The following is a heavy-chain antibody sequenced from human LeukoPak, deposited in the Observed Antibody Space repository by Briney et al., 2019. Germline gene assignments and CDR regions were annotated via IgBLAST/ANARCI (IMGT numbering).Heavy chain of an antibody. CDR2: INPGGGNT. CDR3: ARIRDGYNDAYDI. Sequence: ASVKVSCKASGYTFTNYYIHWVRQAPGQGLEWMGSINPGGGNTNYAQNFQGRVTMTRDTSASTVYMQLSSLRSEDTAMYYCARIRDGYNDAYDIWGQGTVVTVPS. V-gene: IGHV1-46*01. J-gene: IGHJ3*02. CDR1: GYTFTNYY. D-gene: IGHD5-24*01.